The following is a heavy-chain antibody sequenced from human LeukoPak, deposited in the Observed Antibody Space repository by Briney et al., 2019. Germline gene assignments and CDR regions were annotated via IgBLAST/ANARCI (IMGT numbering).Heavy chain of an antibody. CDR3: ARLHCTTSCCVDY. D-gene: IGHD2-2*01. CDR1: GDSVSSNSAA. J-gene: IGHJ4*02. Sequence: SQTLSLTCAISGDSVSSNSAAWNWIRQSPSRGLEWLGRTYRRSKWSNDYAPSVKSRIIINPDTSKNQFPLQLNSVTPEDTAVYYCARLHCTTSCCVDYWGQGTLVTVSS. V-gene: IGHV6-1*01. CDR2: TYRRSKWSN.